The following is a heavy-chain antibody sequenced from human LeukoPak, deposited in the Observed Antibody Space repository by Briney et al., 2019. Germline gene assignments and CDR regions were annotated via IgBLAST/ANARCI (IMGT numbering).Heavy chain of an antibody. Sequence: PGRSLRLSCAASGFTFSSYGMHWVRQAPGKGLEWAAVIPYDGSNKYYADSVKGRFTISRDNSKNTLYLQMNSLRPEDTAVYYCARDIEVPAASGRYFDYWGQGTLITVSS. CDR1: GFTFSSYG. CDR3: ARDIEVPAASGRYFDY. J-gene: IGHJ4*02. D-gene: IGHD2-2*01. CDR2: IPYDGSNK. V-gene: IGHV3-30*03.